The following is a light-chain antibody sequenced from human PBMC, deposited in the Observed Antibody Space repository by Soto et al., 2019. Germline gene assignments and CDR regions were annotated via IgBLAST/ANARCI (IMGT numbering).Light chain of an antibody. CDR2: AAS. CDR3: LQDYYLWT. CDR1: QGIGND. J-gene: IGKJ2*02. V-gene: IGKV1-6*01. Sequence: AIQVTQSPSSLSASVGDRVTITCRASQGIGNDLGWYQQKPGKAPKLLIYAASSLQSGVPPRFSASGSGTTFTRTISSLQPEDSATYYCLQDYYLWTLGQGTKLEI.